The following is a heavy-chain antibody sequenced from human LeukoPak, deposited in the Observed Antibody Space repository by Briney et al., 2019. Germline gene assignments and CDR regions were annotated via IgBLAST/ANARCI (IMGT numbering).Heavy chain of an antibody. J-gene: IGHJ4*02. CDR1: GFTFDDYA. D-gene: IGHD6-13*01. Sequence: GGSLRLPCAASGFTFDDYAMHWVRQAPGKGLEWVSGISWGSGNIGYADSVKGRFAISRDNARNSLYLQMNSLRAEDTALYYCAKDITPGITAAGFDSWGQGTLVTVSS. CDR3: AKDITPGITAAGFDS. V-gene: IGHV3-9*01. CDR2: ISWGSGNI.